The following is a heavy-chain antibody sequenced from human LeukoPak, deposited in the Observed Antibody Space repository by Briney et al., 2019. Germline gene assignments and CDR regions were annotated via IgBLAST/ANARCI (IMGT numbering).Heavy chain of an antibody. D-gene: IGHD5-12*01. J-gene: IGHJ6*03. CDR1: GFSFSSYE. Sequence: GVSLRLSCAASGFSFSSYEMNWVRQAPGKGLEWVSYIGSTTNSIYYADSVKGRFTISRDNAKKSLHLQMNSLRAEDTAVYYCARDEYSGLYYYMDVWGKGTTVTVSS. CDR3: ARDEYSGLYYYMDV. CDR2: IGSTTNSI. V-gene: IGHV3-48*03.